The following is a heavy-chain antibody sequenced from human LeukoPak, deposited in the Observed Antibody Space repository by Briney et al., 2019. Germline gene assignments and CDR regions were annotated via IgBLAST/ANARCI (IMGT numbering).Heavy chain of an antibody. CDR1: GYTFTGYY. V-gene: IGHV1-2*02. CDR2: INPNSGGT. D-gene: IGHD5-12*01. CDR3: ARSSGYDSDYFDY. J-gene: IGHJ4*02. Sequence: ASVKVSCKASGYTFTGYYMHWVRQAPGQGLEWMGWINPNSGGTNYQGRVTMTRDTSISTAYMELSRLRSDDTAVYYCARSSGYDSDYFDYWSQGTLVTVSS.